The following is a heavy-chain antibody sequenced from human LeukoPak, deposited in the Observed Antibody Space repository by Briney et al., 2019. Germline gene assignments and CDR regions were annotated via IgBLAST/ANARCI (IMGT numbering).Heavy chain of an antibody. Sequence: GGSLRLSCAASGLSFGSYWMNWVRQAPGIGLEWVANINQAGSGKYYADSVRGRFTISRDNAKNSVYLQMNSLRAEDTAVYYCAGAGVGNIDPWGQGTLVTVSS. CDR2: INQAGSGK. V-gene: IGHV3-7*05. CDR1: GLSFGSYW. D-gene: IGHD1-26*01. J-gene: IGHJ5*02. CDR3: AGAGVGNIDP.